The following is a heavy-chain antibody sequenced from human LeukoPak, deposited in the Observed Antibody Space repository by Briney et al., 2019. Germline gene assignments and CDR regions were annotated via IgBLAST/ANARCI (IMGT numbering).Heavy chain of an antibody. CDR2: IYCSGST. CDR1: GGSICSFY. CDR3: ARHSTPGGILNSFDP. J-gene: IGHJ5*02. V-gene: IGHV4-59*01. D-gene: IGHD1-1*01. Sequence: PSETLSLTCTVSGGSICSFYWRWMRQPPGKGLEWIGYIYCSGSTNYNPSLKSRVTISVDTSKSQFSLRLSSVTAADTAVYYCARHSTPGGILNSFDPWGQGTLVTVSS.